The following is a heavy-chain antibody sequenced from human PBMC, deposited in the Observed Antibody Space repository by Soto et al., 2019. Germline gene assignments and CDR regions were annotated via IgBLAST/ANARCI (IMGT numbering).Heavy chain of an antibody. Sequence: GGSLRLSCAASGFTFSIYWMTWVRQAPGKGLEWVANIKQDGSEKYYVDSVKGRFTISRDNAKNSLYLQMNSLRAEDTAVYYSARDSHYDFWSAYYYYHMDVWGKGTTVTVSS. J-gene: IGHJ6*03. CDR2: IKQDGSEK. V-gene: IGHV3-7*01. CDR3: ARDSHYDFWSAYYYYHMDV. CDR1: GFTFSIYW. D-gene: IGHD3-3*01.